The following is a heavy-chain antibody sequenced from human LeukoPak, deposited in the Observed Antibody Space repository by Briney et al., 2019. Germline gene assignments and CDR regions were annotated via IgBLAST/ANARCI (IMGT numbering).Heavy chain of an antibody. CDR1: GGTFSNYA. J-gene: IGHJ4*02. CDR3: AREAGAADFDY. CDR2: IIPIFGTA. D-gene: IGHD2-15*01. Sequence: SVKVSCKASGGTFSNYAISWVRQAPGQGLEWMGGIIPIFGTANYAQKFRGRVTIIADKSTRTAYMELSSLRSEDTAVYYCAREAGAADFDYWGQGTLVTVSS. V-gene: IGHV1-69*06.